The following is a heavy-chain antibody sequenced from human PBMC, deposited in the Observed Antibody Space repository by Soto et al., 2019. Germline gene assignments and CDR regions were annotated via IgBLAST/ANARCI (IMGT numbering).Heavy chain of an antibody. D-gene: IGHD2-15*01. CDR1: GGSFSGYY. Sequence: SETLSLTCAVYGGSFSGYYWSWIRQPPGKGLEWIGEINHSESTNYNPSLKSRVTISVDTSKNQFSLKLSSVTAADTAVYYCAHLRCSNCSGGSCYFAFDIWGQGTMVTVSS. J-gene: IGHJ3*02. CDR2: INHSEST. V-gene: IGHV4-34*01. CDR3: AHLRCSNCSGGSCYFAFDI.